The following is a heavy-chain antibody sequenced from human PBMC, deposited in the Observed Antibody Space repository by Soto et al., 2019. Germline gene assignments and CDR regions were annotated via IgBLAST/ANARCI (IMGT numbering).Heavy chain of an antibody. CDR2: LYWDDDK. D-gene: IGHD2-21*02. J-gene: IGHJ6*02. V-gene: IGHV2-5*02. CDR1: GLSLRTTGVG. CDR3: VQSRCGGDCLQIYSSHSYYGLAV. Sequence: QITLKESGPPLVKPTQTLTLTCTFSGLSLRTTGVGVGWVRQPPGKALEWLALLYWDDDKRYSPSLKSRLTITKDTAEKQGVLTMTNRDTVDTATYYCVQSRCGGDCLQIYSSHSYYGLAVGGQGTTVTVSS.